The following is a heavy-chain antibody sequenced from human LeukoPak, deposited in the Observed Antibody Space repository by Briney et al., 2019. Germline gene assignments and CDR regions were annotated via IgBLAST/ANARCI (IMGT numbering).Heavy chain of an antibody. CDR3: AREGTTSESHFDL. CDR2: ISAYNGNT. J-gene: IGHJ2*01. Sequence: ASVKVSCKASGYTFTGYYMHWVRQAPGQGLEWMGWISAYNGNTNYAQKVQGRVTMTTDTSTSTAYMELRSLRSDDTAVYYCAREGTTSESHFDLWGRGTLVTVSS. CDR1: GYTFTGYY. V-gene: IGHV1-18*04. D-gene: IGHD4-17*01.